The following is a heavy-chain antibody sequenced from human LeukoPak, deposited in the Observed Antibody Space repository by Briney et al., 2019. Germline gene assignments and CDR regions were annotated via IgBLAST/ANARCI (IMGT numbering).Heavy chain of an antibody. D-gene: IGHD6-13*01. J-gene: IGHJ4*02. CDR2: IKQDGSEK. CDR3: ARGERAYTSSWYFDY. CDR1: RFTFSSYW. V-gene: IGHV3-7*01. Sequence: GGSLRLSCATSRFTFSSYWMSWVRQAPGKGLEWVANIKQDGSEKYYVDSVKGRFTISRDNAKNSLYLQMNSLRGEDTAVYYCARGERAYTSSWYFDYWGQGTLVSVSS.